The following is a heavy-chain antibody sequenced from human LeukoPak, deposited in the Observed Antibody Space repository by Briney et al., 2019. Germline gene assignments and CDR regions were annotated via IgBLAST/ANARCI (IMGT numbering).Heavy chain of an antibody. D-gene: IGHD3-22*01. J-gene: IGHJ4*02. CDR1: GFTFSSYG. CDR3: AKDICYYDSSGYCPYDY. Sequence: PGGSLRLSCAASGFTFSSYGMHWVRQAPGKGLEWVAFIRYDGSNKYYADSVKGRFTISRDNSKNTLYLQMNSLRAEDTAVSYCAKDICYYDSSGYCPYDYWGQGTLVTVSS. CDR2: IRYDGSNK. V-gene: IGHV3-30*02.